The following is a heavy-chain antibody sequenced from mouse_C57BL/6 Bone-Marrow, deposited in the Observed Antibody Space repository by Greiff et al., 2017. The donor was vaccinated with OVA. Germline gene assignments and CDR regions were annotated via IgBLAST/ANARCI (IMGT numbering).Heavy chain of an antibody. CDR3: ARHPYYSNYVWFAY. D-gene: IGHD2-5*01. Sequence: EVKLMESGGDLVKPGGSLKLSCAASGFTFSSYGMSWVRQTPDKRLEWVATISSGGRYTYYPDSVKGRFTISRDNAKNTLYLQMSSLKSEDTAMYYCARHPYYSNYVWFAYWGQGTLVTVSA. V-gene: IGHV5-6*01. CDR1: GFTFSSYG. J-gene: IGHJ3*01. CDR2: ISSGGRYT.